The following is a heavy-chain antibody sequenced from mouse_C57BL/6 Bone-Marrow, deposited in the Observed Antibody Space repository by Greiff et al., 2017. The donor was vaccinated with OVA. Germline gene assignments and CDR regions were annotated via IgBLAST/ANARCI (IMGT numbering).Heavy chain of an antibody. CDR3: VKAGCGSSSWAMDY. V-gene: IGHV7-4*01. D-gene: IGHD1-1*01. CDR2: IRNKANGYTT. Sequence: EVMLVESGRGLVQPGASLRLSCAASGFTFTDYYMSWVRQPPGKAPEWLALIRNKANGYTTEYTVSVKGRFTISRDNTQNSLDLQMNTRMAEDSAAYYCVKAGCGSSSWAMDYWGQGTSVTVSS. CDR1: GFTFTDYY. J-gene: IGHJ4*01.